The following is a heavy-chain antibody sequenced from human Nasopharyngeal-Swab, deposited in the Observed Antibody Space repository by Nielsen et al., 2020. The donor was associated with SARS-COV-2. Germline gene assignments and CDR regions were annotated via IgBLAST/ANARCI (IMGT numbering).Heavy chain of an antibody. D-gene: IGHD3-10*01. CDR3: ARDRGGVYYYYGMDV. CDR1: GFTVSSNY. V-gene: IGHV3-53*01. Sequence: GESLKISCAASGFTVSSNYMSWVRQAPGKGLEWVSVIYSGGSTYYADSVKGRLTISRDNSKNTLYLQMNSLRAEDTAVYYCARDRGGVYYYYGMDVWGQGTTVTVSS. CDR2: IYSGGST. J-gene: IGHJ6*02.